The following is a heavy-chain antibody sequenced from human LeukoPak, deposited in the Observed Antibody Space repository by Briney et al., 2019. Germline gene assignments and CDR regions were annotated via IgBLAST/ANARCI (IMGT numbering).Heavy chain of an antibody. CDR1: GFTFSSYG. J-gene: IGHJ6*02. V-gene: IGHV3-30*18. Sequence: GGSLRLSCAASGFTFSSYGMHWVRQAPGKGLEWVAVISYDGSNKYYADSVKGRFTISRDNSKNTLYLQMNSLRAEDTAVYYCAKPSFEKYYYYGTDVWGQGTTVTVSS. CDR3: AKPSFEKYYYYGTDV. D-gene: IGHD2/OR15-2a*01. CDR2: ISYDGSNK.